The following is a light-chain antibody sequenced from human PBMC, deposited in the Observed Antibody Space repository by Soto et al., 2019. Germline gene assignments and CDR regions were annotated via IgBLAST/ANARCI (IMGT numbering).Light chain of an antibody. V-gene: IGKV1-27*01. CDR3: QKYDSVPWA. Sequence: DIQMTQSPSSLSASAGDRVTIACRTSQAIGVYLAWYQQKPGRVPNLLIYDASFLESGVPSRFSGGGSGTDFTLTISSLQPEDVATYYCQKYDSVPWAFGQGTEVEI. J-gene: IGKJ1*01. CDR2: DAS. CDR1: QAIGVY.